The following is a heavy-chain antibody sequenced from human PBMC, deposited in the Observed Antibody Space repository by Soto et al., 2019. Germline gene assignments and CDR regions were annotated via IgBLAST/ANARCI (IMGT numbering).Heavy chain of an antibody. CDR2: ISWNSGSI. CDR1: GFTFDDYA. V-gene: IGHV3-9*01. CDR3: AKEGCSGGSCYYQAPSYYYYYMDV. J-gene: IGHJ6*03. D-gene: IGHD2-15*01. Sequence: GGSLRLSCAASGFTFDDYAMHWVRQAPGKGLEWVSGISWNSGSIGYADSVKGRFTISRDNAKNSLYLQMNSLRAEDTALYYCAKEGCSGGSCYYQAPSYYYYYMDVWGKGTTVTVSS.